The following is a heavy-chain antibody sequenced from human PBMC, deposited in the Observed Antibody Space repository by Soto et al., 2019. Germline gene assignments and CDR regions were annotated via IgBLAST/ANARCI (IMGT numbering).Heavy chain of an antibody. Sequence: PSETLSLTCAVSGGSISSGGYSWSWIRQPPGKGLEWIGYIYHSGSTYYNPSLKSRVTISVDRSKNRFSLKLSSVTAADTAVYYCARAPYYYDSSGYSLHTYFDYWGQGTLVTVSS. D-gene: IGHD3-22*01. V-gene: IGHV4-30-2*01. CDR2: IYHSGST. CDR1: GGSISSGGYS. J-gene: IGHJ4*02. CDR3: ARAPYYYDSSGYSLHTYFDY.